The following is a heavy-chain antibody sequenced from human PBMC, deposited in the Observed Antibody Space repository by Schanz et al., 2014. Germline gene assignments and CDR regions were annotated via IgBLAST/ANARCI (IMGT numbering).Heavy chain of an antibody. D-gene: IGHD2-8*02. V-gene: IGHV3-33*06. Sequence: QGQLVESGGGVVQPGKSLRLSCATSGFIFRSFGIHWVRQAPGKGLEWVAVIWSDGTNEYYADSVKGRFTISRDNFKGALYLQMSSLRAEDTAVYYCAKSLESCPGGRCSRGYFDYWGQGTLVNVSS. CDR3: AKSLESCPGGRCSRGYFDY. CDR2: IWSDGTNE. CDR1: GFIFRSFG. J-gene: IGHJ4*02.